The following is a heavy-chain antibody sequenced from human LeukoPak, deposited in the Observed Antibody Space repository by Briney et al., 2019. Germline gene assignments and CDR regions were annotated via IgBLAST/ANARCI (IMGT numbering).Heavy chain of an antibody. CDR2: IYSSGIT. J-gene: IGHJ4*02. V-gene: IGHV4-4*07. CDR3: ASSRYYDILTGYWVYYFDN. D-gene: IGHD3-9*01. Sequence: SETLSLTCSVSGGSISGYFWNWIRQPAGKGLEWIGRIYSSGITNYNPSLKSRVTISVDTSKNQFSLKLNSVTAADTAVYYCASSRYYDILTGYWVYYFDNWGQGALVTVSS. CDR1: GGSISGYF.